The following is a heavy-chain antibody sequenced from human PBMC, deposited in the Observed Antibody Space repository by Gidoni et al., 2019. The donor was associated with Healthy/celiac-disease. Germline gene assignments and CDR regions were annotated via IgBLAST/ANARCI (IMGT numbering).Heavy chain of an antibody. J-gene: IGHJ4*02. D-gene: IGHD6-19*01. V-gene: IGHV3-23*01. CDR2: ISGSGGST. CDR1: GFTFSSYA. CDR3: AKDGGGSFQWLVPPYFDY. Sequence: EVQLLESGGGLVQPGGSLRLSCAASGFTFSSYAMSWVRQAPGKGLEWVSAISGSGGSTYYADSVKGRFTISRDNSKNTLYLQMNSLRAEDTAVYYCAKDGGGSFQWLVPPYFDYWGQGTLVTVSS.